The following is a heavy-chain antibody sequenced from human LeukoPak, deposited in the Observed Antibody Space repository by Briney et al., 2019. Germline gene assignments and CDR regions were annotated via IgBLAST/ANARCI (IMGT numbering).Heavy chain of an antibody. CDR2: VSHDGGNK. V-gene: IGHV3-30*18. CDR3: AKDLTPEDYYFDY. D-gene: IGHD4-17*01. Sequence: GGSLGLSCAASGFTFSSYGMHWVRQAPGKGLEWVAAVSHDGGNKHSADSVKGRFTISKDNAKNTLSLQMNSLRAEDTAVYYCAKDLTPEDYYFDYWGQGTLVIVSS. J-gene: IGHJ4*02. CDR1: GFTFSSYG.